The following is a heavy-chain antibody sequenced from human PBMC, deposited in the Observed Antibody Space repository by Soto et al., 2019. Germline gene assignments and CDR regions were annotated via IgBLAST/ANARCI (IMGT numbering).Heavy chain of an antibody. CDR1: GGSISSSNW. Sequence: SETLSLTCAVSGGSISSSNWWSWVRQPPGKGLEWIGEIYHSGSTNYNPSLKSRVTISVDKSKNQFSLKLSSVTAADTAVYYCARGNCSSTSCYSYFYDGMDVWGQGTTVT. J-gene: IGHJ6*02. D-gene: IGHD2-2*01. V-gene: IGHV4-4*02. CDR3: ARGNCSSTSCYSYFYDGMDV. CDR2: IYHSGST.